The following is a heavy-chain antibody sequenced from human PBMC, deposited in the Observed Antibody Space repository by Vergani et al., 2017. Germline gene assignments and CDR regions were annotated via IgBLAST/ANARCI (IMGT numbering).Heavy chain of an antibody. Sequence: EVQLVASGGGLVQPGGSLRLSCAASGFTFSSYAMSWVRQAPGKGLEWVSAISGSGGSTYYADSVKGRFTISRDNSKNTLYLQMNSLRADDSAVYYCTKAGQYDSDNFHDSWGQGALVTVAS. V-gene: IGHV3-23*04. J-gene: IGHJ1*01. CDR2: ISGSGGST. CDR1: GFTFSSYA. CDR3: TKAGQYDSDNFHDS. D-gene: IGHD3-22*01.